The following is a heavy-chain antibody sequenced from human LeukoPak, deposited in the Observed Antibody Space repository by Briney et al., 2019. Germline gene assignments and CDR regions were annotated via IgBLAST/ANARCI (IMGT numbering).Heavy chain of an antibody. CDR1: GGSFSGYY. V-gene: IGHV4-34*01. J-gene: IGHJ4*02. CDR2: INHSGST. Sequence: SETLSLTCAVYGGSFSGYYWSWIRQPPGKGLEWIGEINHSGSTNYNPSLKGRVTISVDTSKNQFSLKLSSVTAADTAVYYCARLPYSGSYFDYWGQGTLVTVSS. CDR3: ARLPYSGSYFDY. D-gene: IGHD1-26*01.